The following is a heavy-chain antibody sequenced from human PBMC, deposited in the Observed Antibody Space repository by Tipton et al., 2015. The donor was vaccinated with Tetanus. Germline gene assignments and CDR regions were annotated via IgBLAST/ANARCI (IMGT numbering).Heavy chain of an antibody. J-gene: IGHJ6*03. Sequence: QLVQSGGGLIQPGGSLRLSCAASGFPFSDYWLSWVRQAPGKGLEWVANIRGDGGEMYYVDSVKGRFTISRDNAKKSLYLQMNSLRVEDTAVYYCARDRGEDWTNFYYMDVWGKGTTVIVSS. CDR2: IRGDGGEM. CDR3: ARDRGEDWTNFYYMDV. CDR1: GFPFSDYW. D-gene: IGHD3/OR15-3a*01. V-gene: IGHV3-7*01.